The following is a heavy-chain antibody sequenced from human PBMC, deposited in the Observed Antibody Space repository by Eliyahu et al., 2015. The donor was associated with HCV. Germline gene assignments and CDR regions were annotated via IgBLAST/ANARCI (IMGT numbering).Heavy chain of an antibody. CDR3: ASGGGGIAVAGTGGWFDP. CDR2: IHHSGSS. J-gene: IGHJ5*02. V-gene: IGHV4-59*01. CDR1: GGSISTYY. D-gene: IGHD6-19*01. Sequence: QVRLQESGPGLVKPSETLSLTCTVSGGSISTYYWSWIRQPPGKGLEWIGYIHHSGSSNNNPSLKSRVTISLDTSKNQFSLKLSSVTAADTAVYYCASGGGGIAVAGTGGWFDPWGQGTLVTVSS.